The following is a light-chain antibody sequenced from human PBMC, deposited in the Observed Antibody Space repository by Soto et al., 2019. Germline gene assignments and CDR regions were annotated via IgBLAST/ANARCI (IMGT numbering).Light chain of an antibody. J-gene: IGKJ1*01. CDR1: QSVNSNY. Sequence: EIVLTQSPGTLSLSPGERATLSCRAGQSVNSNYLAWYQQRPGQAPRLLIYAASNRVNGIPDRFSGSGSGTDFTLTISRLEPEDFAVYYCQQYGSSVRTFGQGTKVELK. CDR3: QQYGSSVRT. CDR2: AAS. V-gene: IGKV3-20*01.